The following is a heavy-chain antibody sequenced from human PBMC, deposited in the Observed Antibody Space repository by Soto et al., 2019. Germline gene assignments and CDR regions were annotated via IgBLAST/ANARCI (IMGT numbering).Heavy chain of an antibody. V-gene: IGHV4-59*01. CDR3: ARVLLRWQDNWFDP. CDR1: GGSISSYY. CDR2: IYYSGST. J-gene: IGHJ5*02. D-gene: IGHD4-17*01. Sequence: SETLSLTCTVSGGSISSYYWSWIRQHPGKGLEWIGYIYYSGSTNYNPSLKSRVTISVDTSKNQFSLKLSSVTSADTAVYYCARVLLRWQDNWFDPWGQGTLVTVSS.